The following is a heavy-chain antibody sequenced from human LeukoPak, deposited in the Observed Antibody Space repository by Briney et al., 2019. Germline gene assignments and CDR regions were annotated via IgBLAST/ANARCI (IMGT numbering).Heavy chain of an antibody. CDR2: ISAYNGNT. CDR1: GYTFTSYG. J-gene: IGHJ2*01. Sequence: GASVTVSCTASGYTFTSYGISWVRQAPGQGLEWMGWISAYNGNTNYAQKLQGRVTTTTDTSTSTAYMELRSLRSDDTAVYYCAREGDGSFSSGWWWGSYWYFDLWGRGTLVTVSS. V-gene: IGHV1-18*01. D-gene: IGHD6-19*01. CDR3: AREGDGSFSSGWWWGSYWYFDL.